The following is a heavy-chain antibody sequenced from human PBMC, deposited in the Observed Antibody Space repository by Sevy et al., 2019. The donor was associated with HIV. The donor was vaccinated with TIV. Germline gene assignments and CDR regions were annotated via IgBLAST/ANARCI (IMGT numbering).Heavy chain of an antibody. CDR1: GFRFSSYG. CDR2: LPYDGSKE. D-gene: IGHD3-16*02. Sequence: GGSLRLSCAASGFRFSSYGMNWVRQAPGKGLEWVAFLPYDGSKEDYAASVKGRFTISREISKNTLFLQMNSLRVEDTAVYYCTKDMVTFGGIIANSPGGFDIWGQGTMVTVSS. CDR3: TKDMVTFGGIIANSPGGFDI. V-gene: IGHV3-30*02. J-gene: IGHJ3*02.